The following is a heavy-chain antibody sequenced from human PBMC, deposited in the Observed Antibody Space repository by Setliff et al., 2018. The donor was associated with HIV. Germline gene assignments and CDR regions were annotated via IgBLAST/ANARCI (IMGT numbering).Heavy chain of an antibody. V-gene: IGHV4-39*02. Sequence: TLSLTCTVSGGSISNSRYYWSWIRQPPGKGLEWIGSIYYSGSTYYNPSLKSRVTISVDTSKNQVSLRLSSVTAADTAVYHCAREREAWSAYDSWGQGTLVTVSS. J-gene: IGHJ5*02. D-gene: IGHD3-3*01. CDR3: AREREAWSAYDS. CDR2: IYYSGST. CDR1: GGSISNSRYY.